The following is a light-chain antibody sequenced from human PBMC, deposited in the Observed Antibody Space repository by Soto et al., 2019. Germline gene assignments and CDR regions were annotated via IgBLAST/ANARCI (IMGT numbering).Light chain of an antibody. V-gene: IGKV1-39*01. CDR1: QSISSY. Sequence: DIQMTQSPSSLSASVGDRVTITSRASQSISSYLNWYQQKPGKAPKLLIYAASSLQSGVPSRFSGSGSGTDFTLTISSLQPEYFATYYWQQSYSTPYTVGQGTKLEIK. J-gene: IGKJ2*01. CDR2: AAS. CDR3: QQSYSTPYT.